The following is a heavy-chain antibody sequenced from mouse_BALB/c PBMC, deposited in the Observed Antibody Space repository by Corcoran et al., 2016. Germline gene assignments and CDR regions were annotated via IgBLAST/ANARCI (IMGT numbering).Heavy chain of an antibody. CDR3: ARLDDYDGYYYAMDY. D-gene: IGHD2-4*01. CDR1: GYSFTGYA. Sequence: EVQLQQSGPELVKPGASMKISCKASGYSFTGYAMNWVKQSHGKNLEWIGLINPYNGGTSYNQKFKGKATLTVDKSSSTAYMELLSLTSEDSAVYYCARLDDYDGYYYAMDYWGQGTSVTVSS. V-gene: IGHV1-26*01. J-gene: IGHJ4*01. CDR2: INPYNGGT.